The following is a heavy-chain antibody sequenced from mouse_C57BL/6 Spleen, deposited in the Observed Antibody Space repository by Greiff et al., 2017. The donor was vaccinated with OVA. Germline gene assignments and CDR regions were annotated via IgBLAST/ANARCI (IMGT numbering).Heavy chain of an antibody. D-gene: IGHD1-1*01. J-gene: IGHJ2*01. Sequence: VQLQQSGAELVKPGASVKISCKASGYAFSSYWMNWVKQRPGKGLEWIGQIYPGDGDTNYNGKFKGKATLTADKSSSTAYMQLSSLTSEDSAVYFCARWGIYYGSSSYFDYWGQGTTLTVSS. CDR2: IYPGDGDT. CDR3: ARWGIYYGSSSYFDY. V-gene: IGHV1-80*01. CDR1: GYAFSSYW.